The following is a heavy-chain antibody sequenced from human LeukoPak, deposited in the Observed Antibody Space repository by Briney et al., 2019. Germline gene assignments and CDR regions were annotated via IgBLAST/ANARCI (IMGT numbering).Heavy chain of an antibody. CDR3: ARDDDYGDYYGMDV. V-gene: IGHV3-21*01. CDR2: ISSSSSYI. CDR1: GFTFSSYS. D-gene: IGHD4-17*01. Sequence: RTGGSLRLSCAASGFTFSSYSMNWVRQAPGKGLEWVSSISSSSSYIHYADSVKGRFTISRDNAKNSLYLQMNSLRAEDTAVYYCARDDDYGDYYGMDVWGQGTTVTVSS. J-gene: IGHJ6*02.